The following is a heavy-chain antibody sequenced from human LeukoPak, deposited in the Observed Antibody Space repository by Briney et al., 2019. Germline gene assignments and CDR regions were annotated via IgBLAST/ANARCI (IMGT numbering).Heavy chain of an antibody. J-gene: IGHJ4*02. V-gene: IGHV4-38-2*02. CDR2: IYHSGLI. Sequence: SETLSLTCTVSGYSISSGYYWGWIRQPPGKGLEWIANIYHSGLIYYNPSLKSRITISIDTSKNQFSLKLSSVTAADTAVYYCARAKDSSGYYSLYYFDNWGQGTLATVSS. CDR3: ARAKDSSGYYSLYYFDN. CDR1: GYSISSGYY. D-gene: IGHD3-22*01.